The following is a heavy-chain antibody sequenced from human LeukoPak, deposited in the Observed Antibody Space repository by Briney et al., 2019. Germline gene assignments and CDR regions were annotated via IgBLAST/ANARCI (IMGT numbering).Heavy chain of an antibody. CDR3: ARGYPTTSMGNFDY. Sequence: ASVKVSCKASGYTFTGYNMHLVRQAPGQGLGWMGWINPNSGGTNNAQKFQGRVTMTRDTSISTAYMELSRLRSDDTAVYYCARGYPTTSMGNFDYWGQGTLVTVSS. CDR2: INPNSGGT. J-gene: IGHJ4*02. D-gene: IGHD2-2*01. V-gene: IGHV1-2*02. CDR1: GYTFTGYN.